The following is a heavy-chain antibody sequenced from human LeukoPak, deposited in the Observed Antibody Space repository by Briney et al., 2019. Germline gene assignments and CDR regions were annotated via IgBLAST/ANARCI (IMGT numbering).Heavy chain of an antibody. CDR3: ARGERSRALGY. CDR2: INHSGST. Sequence: PSETLSLTCAVYGGSFSGYYWSWIRQPPGKGLEWIGEINHSGSTNYNPSLKSRVTISVDTPKNQFSLKLSSVTAADTAVYYCARGERSRALGYWGQGTLVTVSS. J-gene: IGHJ4*02. CDR1: GGSFSGYY. D-gene: IGHD1-26*01. V-gene: IGHV4-34*01.